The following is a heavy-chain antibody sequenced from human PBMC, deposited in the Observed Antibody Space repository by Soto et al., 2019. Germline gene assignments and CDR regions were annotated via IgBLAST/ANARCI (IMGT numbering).Heavy chain of an antibody. CDR3: ARNGWGMATVGM. Sequence: EVQLVESGGGLVQPGGSLRLSCAASGFTVSNNYMIWFRLPPGMGLEWVSLIYSGGTTYYADSVKGRFTISRDNSKNTLYLQLNSLRVEDTAVYYCARNGWGMATVGMWGPGTLVTVSS. D-gene: IGHD4-4*01. J-gene: IGHJ4*02. CDR2: IYSGGTT. CDR1: GFTVSNNY. V-gene: IGHV3-53*01.